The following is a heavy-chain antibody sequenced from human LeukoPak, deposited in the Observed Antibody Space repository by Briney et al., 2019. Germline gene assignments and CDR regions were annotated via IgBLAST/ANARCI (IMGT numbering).Heavy chain of an antibody. D-gene: IGHD6-19*01. CDR2: INPNSGGT. CDR1: GYTFTSYG. V-gene: IGHV1-2*02. J-gene: IGHJ4*02. CDR3: ARGGSGWYEKDY. Sequence: ASVKVSCKASGYTFTSYGISWVRQAPGQGLEWMGWINPNSGGTNYAQKFQGRVTMTRDTSISTAYMELSRLRSDDTAVYYCARGGSGWYEKDYWGQGTLVTVSS.